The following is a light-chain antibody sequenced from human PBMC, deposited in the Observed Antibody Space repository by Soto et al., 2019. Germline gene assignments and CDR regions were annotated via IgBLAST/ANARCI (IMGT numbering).Light chain of an antibody. CDR2: EVT. CDR3: SSYTSSSTLV. CDR1: SSDVGGYKY. V-gene: IGLV2-14*01. Sequence: QSVLTQPASVSGSPGQSITISCTGTSSDVGGYKYVSWYQHQSGKAPKLVIYEVTNRPSGVSNRFSGSKSGNTASLTISGLQAEDEADYYCSSYTSSSTLVFGGGTQLTVL. J-gene: IGLJ7*01.